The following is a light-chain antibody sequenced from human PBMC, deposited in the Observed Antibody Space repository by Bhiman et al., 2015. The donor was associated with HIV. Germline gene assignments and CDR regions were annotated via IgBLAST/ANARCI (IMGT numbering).Light chain of an antibody. CDR3: TSYARGDTSYV. Sequence: QSALTQPPSASGSPGQSVTISCTGTSSDVGGYNYVSWYQQHPGKAPKLIIYEVSKRPSGISYRFSGSKSGNTASLSISGLLPEDEGDYFCTSYARGDTSYVFGGGTRVTVL. CDR1: SSDVGGYNY. J-gene: IGLJ1*01. CDR2: EVS. V-gene: IGLV2-8*01.